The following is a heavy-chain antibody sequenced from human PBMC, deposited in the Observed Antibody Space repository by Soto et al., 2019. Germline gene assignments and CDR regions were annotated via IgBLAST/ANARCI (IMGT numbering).Heavy chain of an antibody. J-gene: IGHJ4*02. CDR1: GGSISSYY. V-gene: IGHV4-59*08. D-gene: IGHD3-3*01. CDR3: ARHSPAHYDFWSGPNYLIDY. Sequence: SETLSLTCTVSGGSISSYYWSWIRQPPGKGLEWIGYIYYSGSTNYNPSLKSRVTISVDTSKNQFSLKLSSVTAADTAVYYCARHSPAHYDFWSGPNYLIDYWGQGTLVTVSS. CDR2: IYYSGST.